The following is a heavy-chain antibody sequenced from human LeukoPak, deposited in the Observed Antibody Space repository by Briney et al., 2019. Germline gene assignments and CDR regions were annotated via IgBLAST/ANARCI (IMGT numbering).Heavy chain of an antibody. V-gene: IGHV4-59*01. CDR3: AISSSGWLGY. CDR2: IYYSGST. Sequence: SETLSLTCTVSGGSIRSYYWSWIRQPPGKGLEWIGFIYYSGSTNYNPSLKSRVTISIDTSKNQFSLKLSSVTAADTAVYYCAISSSGWLGYWGQGTLVTVSS. D-gene: IGHD6-19*01. J-gene: IGHJ4*02. CDR1: GGSIRSYY.